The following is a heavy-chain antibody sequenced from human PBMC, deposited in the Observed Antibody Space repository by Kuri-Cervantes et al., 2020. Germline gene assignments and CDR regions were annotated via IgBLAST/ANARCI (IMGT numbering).Heavy chain of an antibody. CDR2: INSDGSST. CDR1: GFTFSSYW. Sequence: GGSLRLSCAASGFTFSSYWMHWVRQAPGKGLVWVSRINSDGSSTSYADSVKGRFTISRDNAKNTLYLQMNSLRAEDTAVYYCARGSGSSSGWVSDYWGQGTLVTVSS. J-gene: IGHJ4*02. CDR3: ARGSGSSSGWVSDY. D-gene: IGHD6-19*01. V-gene: IGHV3-74*01.